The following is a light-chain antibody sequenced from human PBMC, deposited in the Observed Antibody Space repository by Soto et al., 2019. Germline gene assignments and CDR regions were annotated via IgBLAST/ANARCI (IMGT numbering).Light chain of an antibody. CDR3: QQRSNWPIT. CDR1: QSVSSSY. J-gene: IGKJ5*01. Sequence: SVLTHSPGTLSLSPGERATLSCRASQSVSSSYLAWYQQKPGQAPRLLIYGASSRATGIPDRFSGSGSGTDFTLTISSLEPEDFAVYYCQQRSNWPITFGQGTRLEI. CDR2: GAS. V-gene: IGKV3D-20*02.